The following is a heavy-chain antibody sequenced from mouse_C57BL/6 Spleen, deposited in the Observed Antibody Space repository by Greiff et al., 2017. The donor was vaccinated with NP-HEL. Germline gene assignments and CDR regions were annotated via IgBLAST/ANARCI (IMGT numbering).Heavy chain of an antibody. CDR2: IYPGDGET. CDR3: ARGDSNYRAMDY. Sequence: QVQLQQSGAELVKPGASVKISCKASGYAFSSYWMNWVKQRPGKGLEWIGQIYPGDGETNYNGKFKGKATLTADKSSSTAYMQLSSLTSEDSAVYFCARGDSNYRAMDYWGQGTSVTVSS. D-gene: IGHD2-5*01. CDR1: GYAFSSYW. J-gene: IGHJ4*01. V-gene: IGHV1-80*01.